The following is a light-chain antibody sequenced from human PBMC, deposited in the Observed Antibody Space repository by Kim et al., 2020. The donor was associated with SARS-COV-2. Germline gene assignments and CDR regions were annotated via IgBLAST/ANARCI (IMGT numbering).Light chain of an antibody. V-gene: IGKV1-27*01. Sequence: ASVGDRVTSNCRASQDIRNHLAWYQQRPGKVPKLLIYAASALHAGVPSRFGGSGSGTDFTLTITSLQPEDVATYYCQKYDSVPWTFGPGTKVDIK. J-gene: IGKJ1*01. CDR1: QDIRNH. CDR3: QKYDSVPWT. CDR2: AAS.